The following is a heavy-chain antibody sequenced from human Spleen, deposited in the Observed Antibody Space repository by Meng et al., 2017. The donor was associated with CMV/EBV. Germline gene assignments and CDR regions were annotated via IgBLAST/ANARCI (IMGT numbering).Heavy chain of an antibody. D-gene: IGHD2-2*01. CDR3: ARDVVVVPSAWYYFDY. V-gene: IGHV1-46*01. J-gene: IGHJ4*02. Sequence: YTFTRYYMHWVRQAPGQGLEWMGIINPSGGSTSYAQKFQGRVTMTRDTSTSTVYMELSSLRSEDTAVYFCARDVVVVPSAWYYFDYWGQGTLVTVSS. CDR1: YTFTRYY. CDR2: INPSGGST.